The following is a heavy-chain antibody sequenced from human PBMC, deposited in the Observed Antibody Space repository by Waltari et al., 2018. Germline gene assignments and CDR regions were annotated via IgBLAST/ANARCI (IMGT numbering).Heavy chain of an antibody. V-gene: IGHV1-18*01. D-gene: IGHD3-3*01. CDR3: ARERHRLMEEGYLMALDP. CDR1: GYTVSDYG. CDR2: ISGNNGHT. Sequence: QVQLVQSGAEVKKPGASGKVCCKASGYTVSDYGISWVRRAPGQGLEWMGWISGNNGHTNHAQKFQGRLIMTEDTSATTVYMELTYLTSDDTAVYYCARERHRLMEEGYLMALDPWGQGTLVTVSS. J-gene: IGHJ5*02.